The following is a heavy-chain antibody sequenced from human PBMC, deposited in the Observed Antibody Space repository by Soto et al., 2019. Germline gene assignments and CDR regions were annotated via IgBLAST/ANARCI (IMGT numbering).Heavy chain of an antibody. J-gene: IGHJ6*02. CDR3: ARLIMWQQLPTWADV. D-gene: IGHD6-13*01. Sequence: SETLSLTCTVSGGSISSSSYYWGWIRQPPGKGLEWIGSIYYSGSTYYNPSLKSRVTISVDTSKNQFSLKLSSVTAADTAVYYCARLIMWQQLPTWADVWGQGTAVTVSS. CDR1: GGSISSSSYY. V-gene: IGHV4-39*01. CDR2: IYYSGST.